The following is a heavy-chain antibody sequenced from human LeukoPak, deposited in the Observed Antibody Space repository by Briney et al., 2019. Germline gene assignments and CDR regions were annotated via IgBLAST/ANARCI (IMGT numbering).Heavy chain of an antibody. D-gene: IGHD3-9*01. J-gene: IGHJ4*02. CDR2: IHYTGAT. CDR1: GGSITGYY. V-gene: IGHV4-34*01. CDR3: ARGNILSGYCFDF. Sequence: SETLSLTCAVSGGSITGYYWRWIRQPPGKGLEWVGEIHYTGATSYNPPLKSRATISIDTSKNQVSLKLSSVTAADTAVYYCARGNILSGYCFDFWGQGALVTVSS.